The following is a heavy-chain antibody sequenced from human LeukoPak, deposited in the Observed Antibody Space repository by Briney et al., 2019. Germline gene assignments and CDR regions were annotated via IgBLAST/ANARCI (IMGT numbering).Heavy chain of an antibody. Sequence: SETLSLTCTVSGGSITTGNYYWGWTRQPPGKGLECIGSITYSGGTYYNPSLESRVTISVDTSKNQFSLKVSSVTAADTAVYYCARHPNWFDPRGQGTLVTVSS. J-gene: IGHJ5*02. CDR3: ARHPNWFDP. CDR1: GGSITTGNYY. V-gene: IGHV4-39*01. CDR2: ITYSGGT.